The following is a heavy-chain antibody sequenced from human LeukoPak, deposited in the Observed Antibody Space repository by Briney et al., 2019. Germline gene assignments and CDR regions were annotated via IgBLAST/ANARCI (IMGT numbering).Heavy chain of an antibody. CDR3: ARGAASGTSRFDY. CDR2: ISSSSSAI. V-gene: IGHV3-48*01. CDR1: GFTFSTYS. D-gene: IGHD6-13*01. Sequence: GGSLRLSCAASGFTFSTYSMSWVRQAPGKGLEWVSYISSSSSAIYYADSVKGRFTISRDNAKSSLYLQMNSLRAEDTAVYYCARGAASGTSRFDYWGQGTLVTVSS. J-gene: IGHJ4*02.